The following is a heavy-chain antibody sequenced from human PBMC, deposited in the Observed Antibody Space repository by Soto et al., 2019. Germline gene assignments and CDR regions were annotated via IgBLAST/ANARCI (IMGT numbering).Heavy chain of an antibody. Sequence: SETLSLTCTVSGGSISSSSYYWGWIRQPPGKGLEWIGSIYYSGSTYYNPSLKSRVTISVDTSKNQFSLKLSSVTAADTAVYYCARGSYCSSTSCYGYYYYYMDVWGKGTTVTVSS. CDR1: GGSISSSSYY. CDR2: IYYSGST. D-gene: IGHD2-2*01. J-gene: IGHJ6*03. V-gene: IGHV4-39*01. CDR3: ARGSYCSSTSCYGYYYYYMDV.